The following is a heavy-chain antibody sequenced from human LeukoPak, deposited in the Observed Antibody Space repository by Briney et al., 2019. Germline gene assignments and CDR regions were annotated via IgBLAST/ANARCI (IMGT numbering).Heavy chain of an antibody. J-gene: IGHJ4*02. D-gene: IGHD3-3*01. CDR1: SWSFSGYY. CDR3: ARGYDFWSGYLLDY. CDR2: INHSGST. V-gene: IGHV4-34*01. Sequence: KPSETLSLTCAGYSWSFSGYYWSWLRQPPGKGREWIGEINHSGSTNYNPSLKSRVTISVDTSKNQFSLKLSSVTAADTAVYYCARGYDFWSGYLLDYWGQGTLVTVSS.